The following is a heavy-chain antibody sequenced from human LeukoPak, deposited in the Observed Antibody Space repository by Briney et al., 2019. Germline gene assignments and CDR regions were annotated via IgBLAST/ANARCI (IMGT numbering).Heavy chain of an antibody. CDR1: GGTFSNLA. CDR3: ARAPPRLDGYILYY. CDR2: IIPTTGLA. J-gene: IGHJ4*02. D-gene: IGHD5-24*01. V-gene: IGHV1-69*04. Sequence: SVKVSCKASGGTFSNLAISWVRQAPGQGLEWMGRIIPTTGLANYAQNFQGRVTITADKSTSTAYMELSSLRSEDTAVYYCARAPPRLDGYILYYWGQGALVTVSS.